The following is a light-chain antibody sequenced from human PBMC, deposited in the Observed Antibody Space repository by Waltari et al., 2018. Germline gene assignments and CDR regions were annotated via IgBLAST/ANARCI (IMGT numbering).Light chain of an antibody. V-gene: IGLV2-14*03. J-gene: IGLJ2*01. Sequence: QSALTQPASVSGSPGQSITISCTGTSSDIGGYDYVSWYQQHPGKAPKLMIYDIIKRPSWVSDRFSGSKSGNTASLTISGLQAEDEADYYCSSYAPSSTVVGGGTKLTVL. CDR1: SSDIGGYDY. CDR2: DII. CDR3: SSYAPSSTV.